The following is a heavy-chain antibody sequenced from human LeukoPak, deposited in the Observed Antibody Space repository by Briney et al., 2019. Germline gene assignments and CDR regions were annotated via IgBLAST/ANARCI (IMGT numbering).Heavy chain of an antibody. CDR1: GGSISSYY. Sequence: SETLSLTCTVSGGSISSYYWSWIRQPPGKGLEWIGYIYYSGSTNYNPSLKSRVTISVDTSKNQFSLKLSSVTAADTAVYYCARDPAVDGTNAFDIWGQGTMVTVSS. CDR3: ARDPAVDGTNAFDI. D-gene: IGHD6-19*01. CDR2: IYYSGST. V-gene: IGHV4-59*01. J-gene: IGHJ3*02.